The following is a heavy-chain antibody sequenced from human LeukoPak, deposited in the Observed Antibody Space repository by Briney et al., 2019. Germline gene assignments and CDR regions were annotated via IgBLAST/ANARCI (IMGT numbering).Heavy chain of an antibody. Sequence: SGPALVKPTQTLTLTCTFSGFSLSTSGMRVSCIRQPPGKALEWLARLDWDDDKFYSTSLKTRPTISKDTSKNQVVLTMTNMDPVDTATYYCARIFGGWYYFDYWGQGTLVTVSS. J-gene: IGHJ4*02. CDR2: LDWDDDK. CDR1: GFSLSTSGMR. D-gene: IGHD6-19*01. CDR3: ARIFGGWYYFDY. V-gene: IGHV2-70*04.